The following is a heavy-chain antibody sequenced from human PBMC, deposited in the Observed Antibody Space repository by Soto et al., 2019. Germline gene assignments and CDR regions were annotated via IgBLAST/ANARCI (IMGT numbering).Heavy chain of an antibody. CDR1: GGSTSSSSYQ. V-gene: IGHV4-39*01. D-gene: IGHD1-26*01. J-gene: IGHJ4*02. CDR3: ARLSGSYNDRYFDY. Sequence: QLQLQESGPGLVKPSATLSLTCTVSGGSTSSSSYQWVWIRQPPGKGREWIGNVYYNGNTYYNPSLKSRVNIAVDTSNNQFSLKVKSVTAADTAVYYCARLSGSYNDRYFDYWGQGTLVTVSS. CDR2: VYYNGNT.